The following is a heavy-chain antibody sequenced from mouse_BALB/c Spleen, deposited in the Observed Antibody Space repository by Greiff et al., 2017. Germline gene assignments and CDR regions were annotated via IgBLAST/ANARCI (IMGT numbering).Heavy chain of an antibody. CDR2: INPSTGYT. D-gene: IGHD1-1*01. V-gene: IGHV1-7*01. CDR3: ARYHYGSPFDY. CDR1: GYTFTSYW. Sequence: VQLQESGAELAKPGASVKMSCKASGYTFTSYWMHWVKQRPGQGLEWIGYINPSTGYTEYNQKFKDKATLTADKSSSTAYMQLSSLTSEDSAVYYCARYHYGSPFDYWGQGTTLTVSS. J-gene: IGHJ2*01.